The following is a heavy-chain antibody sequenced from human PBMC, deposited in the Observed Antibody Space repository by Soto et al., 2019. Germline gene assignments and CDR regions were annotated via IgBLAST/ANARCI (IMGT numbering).Heavy chain of an antibody. CDR3: ARDRYCSGGSCYSSYYMDV. J-gene: IGHJ6*03. CDR1: GYTFTSYG. D-gene: IGHD2-15*01. CDR2: ISAYNGNT. Sequence: ASVKVSCTASGYTFTSYGISWVRQAPGQGLEWMGWISAYNGNTNYAQKLQGRVTMTTDTSTSTAYMELRSLRSDDTAVYYCARDRYCSGGSCYSSYYMDVWGKGTTVTVSS. V-gene: IGHV1-18*01.